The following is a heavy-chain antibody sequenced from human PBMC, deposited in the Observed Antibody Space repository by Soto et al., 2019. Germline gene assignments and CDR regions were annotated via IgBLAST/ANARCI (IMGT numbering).Heavy chain of an antibody. D-gene: IGHD6-19*01. CDR2: ISAYNGNT. J-gene: IGHJ6*02. Sequence: GASVKVSCXASGYTFTSYGISWVRQAPGQGLEWMGWISAYNGNTNYAQKFQGRVTMTTDTSTSTAYMELRSLRSDDTAVYYCARVTGVAGNYYYYYGMDAWGQGTTVTVSS. CDR3: ARVTGVAGNYYYYYGMDA. V-gene: IGHV1-18*01. CDR1: GYTFTSYG.